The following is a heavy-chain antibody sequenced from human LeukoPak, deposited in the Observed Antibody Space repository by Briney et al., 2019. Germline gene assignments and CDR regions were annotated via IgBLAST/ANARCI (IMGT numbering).Heavy chain of an antibody. CDR1: GGSISSGGYY. V-gene: IGHV4-31*03. CDR2: IYYSGST. J-gene: IGHJ4*02. D-gene: IGHD3-22*01. Sequence: SETLSLTCTVSGGSISSGGYYWSWIRQHPGKGLEWNGYIYYSGSTYYNPSLKSRVTISVDTSKNQFSLKLSSVTAADTAVYYCARGTLRYYYDSSGRITPVYFDYWGQGTLVIVSS. CDR3: ARGTLRYYYDSSGRITPVYFDY.